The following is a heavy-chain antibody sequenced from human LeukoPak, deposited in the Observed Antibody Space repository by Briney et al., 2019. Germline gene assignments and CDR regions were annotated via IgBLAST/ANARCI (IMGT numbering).Heavy chain of an antibody. CDR2: ISSSGSTI. CDR3: ASPGTYGSGSYFY. V-gene: IGHV3-11*01. Sequence: PGGSLRLSCAASGFTFSDYYMSWIRQAPGKGLEWVSYISSSGSTIYYADSVKGRSTISRDNAKNSLYLQMNSLRAEDTAVYYCASPGTYGSGSYFYWGQGTLVTVSS. J-gene: IGHJ4*02. D-gene: IGHD3-10*01. CDR1: GFTFSDYY.